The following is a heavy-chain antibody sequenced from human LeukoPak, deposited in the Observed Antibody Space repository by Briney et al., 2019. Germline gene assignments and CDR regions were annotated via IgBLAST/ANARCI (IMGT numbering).Heavy chain of an antibody. CDR2: IEQDGSEK. CDR1: GFTFSNYW. D-gene: IGHD4/OR15-4a*01. Sequence: GGSLRLSCAASGFTFSNYWMSWVRQTPRKGLEWVATIEQDGSEKYYVDSVKGRFTISRDNAKKSLFLQMNSLRADDTAVYYCARPSVLGPNTDYWGQGTLVTVSS. V-gene: IGHV3-7*01. CDR3: ARPSVLGPNTDY. J-gene: IGHJ4*02.